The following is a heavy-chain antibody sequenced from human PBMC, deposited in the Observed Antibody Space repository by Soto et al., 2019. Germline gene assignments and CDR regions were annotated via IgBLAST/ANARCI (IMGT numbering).Heavy chain of an antibody. CDR1: GYTFTSYG. V-gene: IGHV1-18*01. J-gene: IGHJ6*02. Sequence: GASVKVSCKASGYTFTSYGISWVRQAPGQGLEWMGWISAYNGNTNYAQKLQGRVTMTTDTSTSTAYMELRSLRSEDTAVYYCARAVARGVKTIYYYYGMDVWGQGTTVTVSS. CDR3: ARAVARGVKTIYYYYGMDV. D-gene: IGHD3-10*01. CDR2: ISAYNGNT.